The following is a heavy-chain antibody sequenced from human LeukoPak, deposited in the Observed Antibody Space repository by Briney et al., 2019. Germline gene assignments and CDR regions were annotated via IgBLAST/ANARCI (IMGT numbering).Heavy chain of an antibody. CDR3: ARGMMGIGYGMDV. Sequence: GGSLRLSCATSGFTFSSNWMHWVRQAPGKGLVWVSQINSDGSSTNYADSVKGRFTISRDNAKNTLYLQMNSLRAEDTAVYYCARGMMGIGYGMDVWGQGTTVTVSS. J-gene: IGHJ6*02. CDR2: INSDGSST. V-gene: IGHV3-74*01. D-gene: IGHD2-21*01. CDR1: GFTFSSNW.